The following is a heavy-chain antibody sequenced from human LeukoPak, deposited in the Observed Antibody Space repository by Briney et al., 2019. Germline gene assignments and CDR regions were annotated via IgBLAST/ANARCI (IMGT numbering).Heavy chain of an antibody. CDR2: ILYDGSNK. Sequence: GRSLRLSCAASGFAFSNYAIHWVRQAPGKGLEWVAAILYDGSNKYYADSAKGRFTISRDNSKNTLYLQMNSLRAEDTAVYYCAKDRGFRYFFDYWGQGTLVTVSS. CDR3: AKDRGFRYFFDY. J-gene: IGHJ4*02. V-gene: IGHV3-30-3*01. D-gene: IGHD1-26*01. CDR1: GFAFSNYA.